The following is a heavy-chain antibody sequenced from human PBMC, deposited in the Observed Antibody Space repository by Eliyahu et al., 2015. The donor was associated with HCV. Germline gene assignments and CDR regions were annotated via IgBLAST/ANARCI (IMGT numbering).Heavy chain of an antibody. V-gene: IGHV6-1*01. CDR2: TYYRSKWYN. CDR3: ARSTGDLDY. D-gene: IGHD7-27*01. Sequence: QVQLQQSGPGLAKPSQTLSLTCAIXGXXVSXKSAXXNWIRQSPSRGLEWLGRTYYRSKWYNEYAVSMKSRITINPDTSKNQFSLQLNSVTPEDTAVYYCARSTGDLDYWGQGTLVTVSS. CDR1: GXXVSXKSAX. J-gene: IGHJ4*02.